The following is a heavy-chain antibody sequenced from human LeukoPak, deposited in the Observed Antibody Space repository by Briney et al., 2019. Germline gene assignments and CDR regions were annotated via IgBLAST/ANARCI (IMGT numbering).Heavy chain of an antibody. CDR1: GGSIISYY. J-gene: IGHJ4*01. V-gene: IGHV4-4*09. CDR2: INTSAST. D-gene: IGHD2-2*01. CDR3: ARRGAQLLPFDY. Sequence: AETLSLTCTVSGGSIISYYWSWIRQPPGKGLEWIGYINTSASTKYNPSLKSRITISVATSKNQFSLKLSSVTAADTAVHYCARRGAQLLPFDYWGHGNL.